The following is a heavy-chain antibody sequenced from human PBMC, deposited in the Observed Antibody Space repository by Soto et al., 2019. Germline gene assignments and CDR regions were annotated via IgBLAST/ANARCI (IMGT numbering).Heavy chain of an antibody. CDR1: GGTFSSYT. CDR2: IIPILGIA. Sequence: VASVKVSCKASGGTFSSYTISWARQAPGQGLEWMGRIIPILGIANYAQKFQGRVTITADKSTSTAYMELSSLRSEDTAVYYCARDTGYSSSRGWFDPWGQGTLVTVSS. V-gene: IGHV1-69*04. J-gene: IGHJ5*02. D-gene: IGHD6-13*01. CDR3: ARDTGYSSSRGWFDP.